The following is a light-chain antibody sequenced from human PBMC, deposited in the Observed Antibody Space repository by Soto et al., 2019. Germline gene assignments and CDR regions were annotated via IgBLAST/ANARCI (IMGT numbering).Light chain of an antibody. Sequence: EIVLTQSPATLSLSPGERATLSCRASQSVSSSYLAWYQQKPGQAPRPLISGATTRATGLPARFSGSGSGAEFTLTISSLQSEDFAVYFCQQYNIWPYTFGQGTKVDIK. CDR3: QQYNIWPYT. J-gene: IGKJ2*01. V-gene: IGKV3-15*01. CDR2: GAT. CDR1: QSVSSS.